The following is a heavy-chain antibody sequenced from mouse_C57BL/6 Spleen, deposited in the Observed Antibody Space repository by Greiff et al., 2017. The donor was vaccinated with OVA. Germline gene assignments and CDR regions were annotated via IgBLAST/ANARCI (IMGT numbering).Heavy chain of an antibody. Sequence: EVNVVESGGDLVKPGGSLKLSCAASGFTFSSYGMSWVRQTPDKRLEWVATISSGGSYTYYPDSVKGRFTISRDNAKNTLYLQMSSLKSEDTAMYYCARHEGGNDYYAMDYWGQGTSVTVSS. CDR3: ARHEGGNDYYAMDY. D-gene: IGHD1-1*02. CDR1: GFTFSSYG. J-gene: IGHJ4*01. CDR2: ISSGGSYT. V-gene: IGHV5-6*01.